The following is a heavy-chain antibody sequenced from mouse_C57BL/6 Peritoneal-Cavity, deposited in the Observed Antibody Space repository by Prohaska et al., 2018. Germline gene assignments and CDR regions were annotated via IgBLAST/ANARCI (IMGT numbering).Heavy chain of an antibody. CDR3: ARRGAYYAMDY. J-gene: IGHJ4*01. CDR1: GYAFTNYL. V-gene: IGHV1-54*01. Sequence: QVQLQQSGAELVRPGTSVKVSCTASGYAFTNYLIEWVKQRPGQGLEWIGVINPGSGGTNYNEKFKGKATLTADKSSSTAYMQLSSLTSEDSAVYFCARRGAYYAMDYWGQGTSVTVSS. CDR2: INPGSGGT.